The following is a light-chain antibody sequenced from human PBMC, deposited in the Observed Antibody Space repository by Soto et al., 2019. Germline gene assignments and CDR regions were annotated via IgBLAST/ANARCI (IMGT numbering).Light chain of an antibody. Sequence: EIVLTQSPGTLSLSPGERATLSCRASQSVSSSYLAWYQQRPGQAPRLLIYVAYNRATGTPDRFSGSGSGTYFPLTISRLEHEDFAVYYCQQYGSSPITFGQGTRLEIK. CDR1: QSVSSSY. CDR2: VAY. CDR3: QQYGSSPIT. V-gene: IGKV3-20*01. J-gene: IGKJ5*01.